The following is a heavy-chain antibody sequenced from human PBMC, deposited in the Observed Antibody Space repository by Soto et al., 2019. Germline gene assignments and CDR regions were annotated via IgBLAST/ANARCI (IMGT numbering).Heavy chain of an antibody. Sequence: QVQLGESGGGVVQPGWSLRLSCAASGFSISRSAMHWVRQAPGKGLEWVAVIAYDGSNRWYADSAKGRFTISRDNSKNTVYLEMSSLRGEDTAVYYCARDLQAGTDNVNWFAPWGQGTLVTVSS. D-gene: IGHD1-1*01. V-gene: IGHV3-30*04. CDR3: ARDLQAGTDNVNWFAP. CDR1: GFSISRSA. J-gene: IGHJ5*02. CDR2: IAYDGSNR.